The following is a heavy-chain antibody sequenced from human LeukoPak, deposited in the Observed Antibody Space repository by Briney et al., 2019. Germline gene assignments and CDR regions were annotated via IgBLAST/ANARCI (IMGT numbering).Heavy chain of an antibody. CDR1: GFSLSTSGMR. Sequence: KESGPALVKPTQTLTLTCTFSGFSLSTSGMRVSWIRQPPGKALEWLARIDWDDDKFYSTSLKTRLTISKDTSKNQVVLTMTNMDPVGTATYCCARTNRGSGSINWFDPWGQGTLGTVSS. J-gene: IGHJ5*02. D-gene: IGHD3-10*01. CDR3: ARTNRGSGSINWFDP. V-gene: IGHV2-70*04. CDR2: IDWDDDK.